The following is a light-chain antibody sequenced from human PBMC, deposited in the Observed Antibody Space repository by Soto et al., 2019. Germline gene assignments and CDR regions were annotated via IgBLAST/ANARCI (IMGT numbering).Light chain of an antibody. CDR3: QQYYDAPALT. J-gene: IGKJ4*01. CDR2: GAS. CDR1: QSISSN. Sequence: EIVMTQSPATLSVSPGERATLSCRASQSISSNLAWYQQKPGQAPRLLIYGASTRATGIPARFSGSGSGTDFTLTITSLQAEDVAVYYCQQYYDAPALTFGGGTKVDIK. V-gene: IGKV3-15*01.